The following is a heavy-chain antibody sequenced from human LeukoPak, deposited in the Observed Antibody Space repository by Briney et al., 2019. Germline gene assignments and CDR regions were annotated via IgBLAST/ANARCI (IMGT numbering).Heavy chain of an antibody. V-gene: IGHV4-34*01. Sequence: PSETLSLTCAVYGGSFSGYYWSWIRQPPGKGLEWIGEINHSGSTNYNPSLKSRVTISVDTSKNQFSLKLSSVTAADTAVYYCARGRSGWYSIDYWGQGTLVIVSS. CDR3: ARGRSGWYSIDY. D-gene: IGHD6-19*01. CDR2: INHSGST. CDR1: GGSFSGYY. J-gene: IGHJ4*02.